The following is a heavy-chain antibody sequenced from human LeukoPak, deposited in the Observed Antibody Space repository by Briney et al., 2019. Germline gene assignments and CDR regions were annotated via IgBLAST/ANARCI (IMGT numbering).Heavy chain of an antibody. D-gene: IGHD2-2*01. J-gene: IGHJ3*02. V-gene: IGHV3-30-3*01. CDR3: ARCSTSCPAPFDI. Sequence: GGSLRLSCAASGFTFSSYAMHWVRQAPGKGLEWVAVISYDGSNKYYADSVKGRFTISRDNSKNTLYLQMNSLRAEDTAVYHCARCSTSCPAPFDIWGQGTMVTVSS. CDR1: GFTFSSYA. CDR2: ISYDGSNK.